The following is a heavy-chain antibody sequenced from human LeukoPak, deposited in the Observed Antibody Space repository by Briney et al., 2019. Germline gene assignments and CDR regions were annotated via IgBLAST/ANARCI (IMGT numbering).Heavy chain of an antibody. D-gene: IGHD6-19*01. CDR2: MNPNSGNT. CDR3: ARSRGQWLAYNWFDP. Sequence: ASVKVSCKASGYTFTSYDINWVRQATGQGLEWMGWMNPNSGNTGYAQKFQGRVTITRNTSISTAYMELSSLRSEDTAVYYCARSRGQWLAYNWFDPWGQGTLVTVSS. V-gene: IGHV1-8*03. J-gene: IGHJ5*02. CDR1: GYTFTSYD.